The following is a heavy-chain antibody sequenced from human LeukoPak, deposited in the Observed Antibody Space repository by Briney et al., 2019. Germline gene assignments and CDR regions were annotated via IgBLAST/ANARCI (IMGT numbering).Heavy chain of an antibody. CDR3: ARRATTGFSFDY. J-gene: IGHJ4*02. CDR1: GGSISSYY. V-gene: IGHV4-59*08. Sequence: SETLSLTCTVSGGSISSYYWSWIRQPPGKGLKWIGYIYYSGSTNYNPSLKSRVTISVDTSKNQFSLKLSSVTAADTAVYYCARRATTGFSFDYWGQGTLVTVSS. CDR2: IYYSGST. D-gene: IGHD1-26*01.